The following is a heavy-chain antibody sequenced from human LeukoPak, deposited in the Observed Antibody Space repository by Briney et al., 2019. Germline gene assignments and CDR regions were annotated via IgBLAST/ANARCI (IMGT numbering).Heavy chain of an antibody. V-gene: IGHV4-34*01. Sequence: SETLSLTCAVYGWSFNDYYWNWIRQPPGRGLEWIGEINARGDTNYNPSLKSRVTISVDTSKKQFSLRLTSMIAADTALYYCARGQVPAARGYNWFDPWGQGTLVTVSS. CDR1: GWSFNDYY. CDR2: INARGDT. CDR3: ARGQVPAARGYNWFDP. D-gene: IGHD2-2*01. J-gene: IGHJ5*02.